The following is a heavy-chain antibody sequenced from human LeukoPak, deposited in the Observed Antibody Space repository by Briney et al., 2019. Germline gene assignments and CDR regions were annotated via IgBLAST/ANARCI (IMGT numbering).Heavy chain of an antibody. V-gene: IGHV3-23*01. D-gene: IGHD6-19*01. CDR2: ISGSGGST. Sequence: PGGSLRLSCAASGFTFSSYGMSWVRQAPGKGLEWVSAISGSGGSTYYADSVKGRFTISRDNSKNTLYLQMNSLRAEDTALYYCAKDIGIAVAGTSFDYWGQGTLVTVSS. CDR3: AKDIGIAVAGTSFDY. CDR1: GFTFSSYG. J-gene: IGHJ4*02.